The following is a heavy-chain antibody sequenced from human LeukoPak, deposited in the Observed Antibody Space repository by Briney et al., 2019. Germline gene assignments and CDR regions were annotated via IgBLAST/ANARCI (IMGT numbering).Heavy chain of an antibody. J-gene: IGHJ4*02. CDR3: VKGRGVLTTVTTHYFDY. CDR1: GFTFSFYG. V-gene: IGHV3-64D*09. CDR2: ISSNGGST. Sequence: PGGSLRLSCSASGFTFSFYGMHWVRQAPGKGLVYVSAISSNGGSTYYADSVKGRFTISRDNSKNTLSLQMSTLRPDETAVYYCVKGRGVLTTVTTHYFDYWGQGTLVTVSS. D-gene: IGHD4-11*01.